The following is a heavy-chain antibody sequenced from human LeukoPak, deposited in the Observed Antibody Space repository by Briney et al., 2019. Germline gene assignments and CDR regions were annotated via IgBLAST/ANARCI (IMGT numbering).Heavy chain of an antibody. CDR2: IYYSGST. V-gene: IGHV4-59*01. J-gene: IGHJ4*02. Sequence: PSETLSLTCTVSGGSISSYYWSWIRQPPGKGLEWIGYIYYSGSTNYNPSLKSRVTISVDTSKNQFSLKLSSVTAADTAVYYCARIAAAGYVYWGQGTLVTVSS. CDR1: GGSISSYY. D-gene: IGHD6-13*01. CDR3: ARIAAAGYVY.